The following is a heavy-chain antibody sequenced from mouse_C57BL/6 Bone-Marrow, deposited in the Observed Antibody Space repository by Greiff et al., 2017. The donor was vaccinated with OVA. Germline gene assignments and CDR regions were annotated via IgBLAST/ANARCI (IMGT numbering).Heavy chain of an antibody. D-gene: IGHD4-1*01. CDR3: ARRGSNWSWFAY. V-gene: IGHV5-4*03. CDR2: ISDGGSYT. CDR1: GFTFSSYA. J-gene: IGHJ3*01. Sequence: EVKLEESGGGLVKPGGSLKLSCAASGFTFSSYAMSWVRQTPEKRLEWVATISDGGSYTYYPDNVKGRFTISRDNAKNNLYLQMSHLKSEDTAMYYCARRGSNWSWFAYWGKGTLVTVSA.